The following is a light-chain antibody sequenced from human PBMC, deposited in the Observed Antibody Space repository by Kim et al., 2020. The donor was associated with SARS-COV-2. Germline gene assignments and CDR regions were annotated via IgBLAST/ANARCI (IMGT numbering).Light chain of an antibody. Sequence: GQRGKNAWTGSSSNIGAGYDVQGDQQSQGTAPKIRIYGNSNRPSGVPDRCSGSKSGTSAALAITGLQAEDEADYYCQSYDSSLSGLFGTGTKVTVL. J-gene: IGLJ1*01. V-gene: IGLV1-40*01. CDR1: SSNIGAGYD. CDR2: GNS. CDR3: QSYDSSLSGL.